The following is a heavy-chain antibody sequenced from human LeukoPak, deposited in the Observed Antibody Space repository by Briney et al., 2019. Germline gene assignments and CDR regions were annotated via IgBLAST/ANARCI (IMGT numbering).Heavy chain of an antibody. CDR2: INPNRGGT. CDR1: GYTFTGYY. CDR3: AIIPLCITMVRGVRVFDY. D-gene: IGHD3-10*01. J-gene: IGHJ4*02. V-gene: IGHV1-2*02. Sequence: ASVKVSCKASGYTFTGYYMQWVRQAPGQGLEWMGWINPNRGGTNYTQKFQGKVTMARDTSISTAYMALSRLRSDDTGVCFCAIIPLCITMVRGVRVFDYWGQGTLVTVSS.